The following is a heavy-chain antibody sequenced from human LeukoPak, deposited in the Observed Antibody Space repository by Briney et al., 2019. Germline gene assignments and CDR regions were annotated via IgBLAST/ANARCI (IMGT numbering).Heavy chain of an antibody. V-gene: IGHV1-69*01. CDR3: AREGAAAGYNWFDP. J-gene: IGHJ5*02. D-gene: IGHD6-13*01. Sequence: SVKVSCKASGGTFSSYAISWVRQAPGQGLEWMGGIILIFGTANYAQKFQGRVTITADESTSTAYMELSSLRSEDTAVYYCAREGAAAGYNWFDPWGQGTLVTVSS. CDR1: GGTFSSYA. CDR2: IILIFGTA.